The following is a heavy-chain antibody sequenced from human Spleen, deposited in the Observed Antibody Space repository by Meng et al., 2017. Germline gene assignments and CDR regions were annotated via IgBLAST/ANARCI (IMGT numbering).Heavy chain of an antibody. Sequence: VQLPESGPGPGMASGTLARTCAVSGGSIPNSYWWSWVRQFPGKGLEWIGDIFYTWTTNYNPSLKRRVTISVDKSKHQFSLILTSVTAADTATYYCAGVDVDTGVPSWGQGTLVTVSS. J-gene: IGHJ5*02. CDR3: AGVDVDTGVPS. D-gene: IGHD5-18*01. CDR1: GGSIPNSYW. CDR2: IFYTWTT. V-gene: IGHV4-4*02.